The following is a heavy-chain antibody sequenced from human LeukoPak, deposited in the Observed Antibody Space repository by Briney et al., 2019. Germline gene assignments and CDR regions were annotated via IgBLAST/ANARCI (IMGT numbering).Heavy chain of an antibody. CDR1: GVSISSYY. V-gene: IGHV4-59*12. D-gene: IGHD1-26*01. J-gene: IGHJ4*02. CDR2: IYYSGST. Sequence: SETLSLTCTVSGVSISSYYWSWIRQPPGKGLEWVGYIYYSGSTNYNPSLKSRVTISVDKSKNQFSLKLSSVTAADTAVYYCARDLGGSFRWGQGTLVTVSS. CDR3: ARDLGGSFR.